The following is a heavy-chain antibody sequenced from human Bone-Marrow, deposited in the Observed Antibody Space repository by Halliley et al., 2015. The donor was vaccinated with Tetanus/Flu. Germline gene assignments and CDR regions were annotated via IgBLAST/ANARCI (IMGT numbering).Heavy chain of an antibody. CDR3: AREDCSAGSCTLDI. V-gene: IGHV4-59*01. CDR2: VSYSGNP. J-gene: IGHJ4*02. Sequence: WIGDVSYSGNPNHNLPLKSRVSISTDTSNNQLSLKLIAVTAADTAAYFCAREDCSAGSCTLDIWSQGTLVTVSS. D-gene: IGHD2-15*01.